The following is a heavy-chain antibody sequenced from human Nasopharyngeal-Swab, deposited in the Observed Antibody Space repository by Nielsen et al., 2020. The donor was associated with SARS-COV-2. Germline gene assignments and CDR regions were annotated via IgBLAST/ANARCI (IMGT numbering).Heavy chain of an antibody. CDR2: INPSGGST. CDR3: ARDVIIYDFWSGYYQDPVSYYMDV. J-gene: IGHJ6*03. Sequence: ASVKVSCKASGYTFTSYYMHWVRQAPGQGLAWMGIINPSGGSTSYAQKFQGRVTMTRDTSTSTVYMELSSLRSEDTAVYYCARDVIIYDFWSGYYQDPVSYYMDVWGKGTTVTVSS. D-gene: IGHD3-3*01. V-gene: IGHV1-46*01. CDR1: GYTFTSYY.